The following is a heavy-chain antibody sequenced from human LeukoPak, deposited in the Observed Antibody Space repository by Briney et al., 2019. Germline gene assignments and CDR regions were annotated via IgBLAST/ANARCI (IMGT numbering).Heavy chain of an antibody. J-gene: IGHJ6*02. Sequence: GGSLRLSCAASGFTFSSYGMHWVRQAPGKGLEWVAVVSYDGSKKYYADSVKGRFTISRDNSKNTLSLQMNSLRAEDTAVYYCARDAVDTANAVWGQGTTVTVSS. CDR2: VSYDGSKK. D-gene: IGHD5-18*01. V-gene: IGHV3-30*03. CDR1: GFTFSSYG. CDR3: ARDAVDTANAV.